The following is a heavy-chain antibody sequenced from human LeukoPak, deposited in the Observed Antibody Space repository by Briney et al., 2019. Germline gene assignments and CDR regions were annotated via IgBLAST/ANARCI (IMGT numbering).Heavy chain of an antibody. CDR2: IYYRGDT. D-gene: IGHD3-10*01. J-gene: IGHJ4*02. CDR1: RGSISSYY. V-gene: IGHV4-59*01. Sequence: PSETLSLICSVSRGSISSYYWSWIRQSPGKGLEWIGYIYYRGDTDYNPSLQSRVTMSIDLSENQFSLKVDSVTAADTAVYFCARGGRWVQDPLDFWGQGTPVTVSS. CDR3: ARGGRWVQDPLDF.